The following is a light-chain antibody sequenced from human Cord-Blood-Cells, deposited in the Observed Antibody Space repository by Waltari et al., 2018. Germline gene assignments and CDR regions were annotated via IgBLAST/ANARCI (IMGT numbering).Light chain of an antibody. J-gene: IGLJ1*01. Sequence: QSALTQPASVSGSPGQSITISCTGTSSGVGGYNYVPWYQQHPGKAPKLMIYEVSNRPSGVSNRFSGSKSGNTASLTISGLQAEDEADYYCSSYTSSSSYVFGTGTKVTVL. CDR2: EVS. CDR1: SSGVGGYNY. CDR3: SSYTSSSSYV. V-gene: IGLV2-14*01.